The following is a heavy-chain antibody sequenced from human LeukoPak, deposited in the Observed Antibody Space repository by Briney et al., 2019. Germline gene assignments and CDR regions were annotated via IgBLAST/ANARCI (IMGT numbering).Heavy chain of an antibody. J-gene: IGHJ4*02. V-gene: IGHV3-49*03. CDR3: ARGTYYYDRSASEY. Sequence: GGSLRLSCTTSGFTFDDFDMSWFRQGPVMGLEWVGFIRSKIYGATTEYAASVRGRFIISRDDSKSIAYLQMNSLKTEDTAVYFCARGTYYYDRSASEYWGQGTLVTVSS. D-gene: IGHD3-22*01. CDR1: GFTFDDFD. CDR2: IRSKIYGATT.